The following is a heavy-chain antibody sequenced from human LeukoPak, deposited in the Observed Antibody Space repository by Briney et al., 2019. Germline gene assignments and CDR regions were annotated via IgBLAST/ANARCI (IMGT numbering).Heavy chain of an antibody. CDR1: GFTFSSYS. V-gene: IGHV3-21*01. CDR3: ASDEDIVVVPAARGFWDY. Sequence: RGSLRLSCAASGFTFSSYSMSWVRQAPGKGLEWVSSISSSSSYIYYADSVKGRFTISRDNAKNSLYLQMNSLRAEDTAVYYCASDEDIVVVPAARGFWDYWGQGTLVTVSS. J-gene: IGHJ4*02. CDR2: ISSSSSYI. D-gene: IGHD2-2*01.